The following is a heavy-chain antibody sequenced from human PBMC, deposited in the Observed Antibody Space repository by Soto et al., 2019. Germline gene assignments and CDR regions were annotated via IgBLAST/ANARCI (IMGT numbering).Heavy chain of an antibody. Sequence: ASVKVSCKASGYTFTSYDINWVRQATGQGLEWMGWMNPNSGNTGYAQKFQGRVTMTRNTSISTAYLELSSLRSEDTAVYYCARPWRIAAAGTEAFDIWGQGTMVTVS. D-gene: IGHD6-13*01. CDR1: GYTFTSYD. J-gene: IGHJ3*02. CDR3: ARPWRIAAAGTEAFDI. V-gene: IGHV1-8*01. CDR2: MNPNSGNT.